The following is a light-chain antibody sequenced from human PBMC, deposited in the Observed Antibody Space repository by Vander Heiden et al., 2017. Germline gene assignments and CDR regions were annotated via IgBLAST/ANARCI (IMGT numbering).Light chain of an antibody. V-gene: IGKV1-39*01. CDR2: AAS. Sequence: DIQMPQPPSSLSASVGDRVTITCRASQSISSYLNWYQQKPGKAPKLLIYAASSLQSGVPSRFSGSGSGTDFTLTISSLQPEDFATYYCQQSYSTPPTFGQGTKLEIK. CDR3: QQSYSTPPT. J-gene: IGKJ2*01. CDR1: QSISSY.